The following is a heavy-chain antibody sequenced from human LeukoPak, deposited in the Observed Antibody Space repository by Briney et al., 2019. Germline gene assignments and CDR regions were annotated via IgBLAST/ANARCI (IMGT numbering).Heavy chain of an antibody. CDR1: GYTFTSYG. D-gene: IGHD3-22*01. J-gene: IGHJ4*02. CDR2: ISAYNGNT. CDR3: ARDEPYYYDSSGYYYFDY. V-gene: IGHV1-18*01. Sequence: ASVKVSCKASGYTFTSYGISWVRQAPGRGLEWMGWISAYNGNTNYAQKLQGRVTMTTDTSTSTAYMELRSLRSDDTAVYYCARDEPYYYDSSGYYYFDYWGQGTLVTVSS.